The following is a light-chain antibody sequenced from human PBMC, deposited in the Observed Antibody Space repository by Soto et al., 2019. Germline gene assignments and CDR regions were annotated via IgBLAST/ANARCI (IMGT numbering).Light chain of an antibody. Sequence: DIQMTQSPSSLSASVGDRVTITCRASQGIRDDVAWYQQKPGKAPKRLIYAASSLQSGVPPRFSGSGSGTEFTLTISSLQPEDFATYYCLQHNSFTWTFGQGT. V-gene: IGKV1-17*01. J-gene: IGKJ1*01. CDR3: LQHNSFTWT. CDR2: AAS. CDR1: QGIRDD.